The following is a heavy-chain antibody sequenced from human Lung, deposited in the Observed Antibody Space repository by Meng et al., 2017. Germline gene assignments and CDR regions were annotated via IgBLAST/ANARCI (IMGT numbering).Heavy chain of an antibody. CDR1: GFIFSNAW. Sequence: EVQLLDSGGGFVKPGGSLRLSCVGSGFIFSNAWMTWVRQAPGKGLEWLGRMKSNIDGGTVDYAASVSGRFFISRDDSKNTFYLQMNSLKTEDTAVYYCSGHVDYWGHGTLVTVSS. CDR2: MKSNIDGGTV. CDR3: SGHVDY. J-gene: IGHJ4*01. V-gene: IGHV3-15*01.